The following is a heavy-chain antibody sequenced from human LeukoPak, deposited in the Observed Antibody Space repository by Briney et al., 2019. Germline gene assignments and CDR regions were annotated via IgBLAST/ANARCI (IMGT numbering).Heavy chain of an antibody. CDR3: ARDVTYYGTDWFDP. CDR1: GFTFSTYG. Sequence: GGSLRLSCAASGFTFSTYGMNWVRQAPGKGPEWISYISSTTSTIYYADSVKGRFTIPRDNAKNSLYLQMNSLRAEDTAVYYCARDVTYYGTDWFDPWGQGTLVTVSS. CDR2: ISSTTSTI. V-gene: IGHV3-48*04. J-gene: IGHJ5*02. D-gene: IGHD4-17*01.